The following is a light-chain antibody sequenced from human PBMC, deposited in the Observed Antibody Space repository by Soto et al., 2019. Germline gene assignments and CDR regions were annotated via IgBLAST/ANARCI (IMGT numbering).Light chain of an antibody. Sequence: QSALTQPASVSGSPGQSITISCTGTSSDVGGYNYVSWYQQHPGKAPKLMIYDVSNRPSGVSNRFSGSKSGNTASLTISGLQADDEADYYCSSTTRSSSTLVFGGGTTLTVL. CDR1: SSDVGGYNY. CDR3: SSTTRSSSTLV. J-gene: IGLJ3*02. V-gene: IGLV2-14*01. CDR2: DVS.